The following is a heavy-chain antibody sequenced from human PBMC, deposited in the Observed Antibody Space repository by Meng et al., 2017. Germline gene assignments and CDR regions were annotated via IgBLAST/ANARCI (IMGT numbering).Heavy chain of an antibody. V-gene: IGHV1-58*01. D-gene: IGHD3-10*01. J-gene: IGHJ6*02. CDR1: GFTFTSSA. CDR3: AADSSVIHDYYYYGMDV. CDR2: IVVGSGNT. Sequence: SVKVSCKASGFTFTSSAVQWVRQARGQRLEWIGWIVVGSGNTNYAQKFQERVTITRDMSTSTPYMELSSLRSEDTAVYYCAADSSVIHDYYYYGMDVWGQGTTVTVSS.